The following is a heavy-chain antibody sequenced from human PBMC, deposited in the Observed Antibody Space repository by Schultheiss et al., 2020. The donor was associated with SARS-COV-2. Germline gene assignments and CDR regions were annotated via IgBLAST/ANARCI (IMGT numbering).Heavy chain of an antibody. Sequence: GGSLRLSCAASGFTFSDYYMSWIRQAPGKGLEWVSAISGSGGSTYYADSVKGRFTISRDNSKNTLYLQMNSLRAEDTAVYYCARESAMALYYYYGMDVWGQGTTVTVSS. CDR2: ISGSGGST. D-gene: IGHD5-18*01. CDR1: GFTFSDYY. CDR3: ARESAMALYYYYGMDV. J-gene: IGHJ6*02. V-gene: IGHV3-23*01.